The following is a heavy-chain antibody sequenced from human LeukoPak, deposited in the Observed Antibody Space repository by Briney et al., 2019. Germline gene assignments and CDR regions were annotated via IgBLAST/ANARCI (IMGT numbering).Heavy chain of an antibody. V-gene: IGHV4-4*07. Sequence: SETLSLTCTVSGGSISSYYWSWIRQPAGKGLEWIGRIYTSGSTNYNPSLKSRVTMSVDTSKNQFSLKPSSVTAADTAVYYCARVGRYCSSTSCLYFDYWGQGTLVTVSS. CDR3: ARVGRYCSSTSCLYFDY. CDR1: GGSISSYY. D-gene: IGHD2-2*01. CDR2: IYTSGST. J-gene: IGHJ4*02.